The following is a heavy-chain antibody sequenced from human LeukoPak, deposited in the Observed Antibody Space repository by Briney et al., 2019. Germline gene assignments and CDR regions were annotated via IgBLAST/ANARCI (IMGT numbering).Heavy chain of an antibody. CDR1: GFSVSAVTTMY. J-gene: IGHJ6*02. V-gene: IGHV3-66*01. CDR3: ARGAWDV. CDR2: IYSDDST. Sequence: PGGSLRLSCAASGFSVSAVTTMYMAWVRQPPGKGLQWVSVIYSDDSTFYANSVKGRFTISRDNSKNAPYLQMNSLRAEDTAVYYCARGAWDVWGQGATVTVSS.